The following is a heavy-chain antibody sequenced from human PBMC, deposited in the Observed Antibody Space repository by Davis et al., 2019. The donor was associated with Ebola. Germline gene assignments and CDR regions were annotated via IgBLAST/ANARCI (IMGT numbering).Heavy chain of an antibody. J-gene: IGHJ3*01. V-gene: IGHV5-51*01. Sequence: PGGSLRLSCKDSGNSFTSHWIGWVRQMPGKGLEWMGVIYTGDSDTRYSPSFRGQVTIPADKSLRTAYLQWSGLKASDTAMYYCASLRRTITGMDDAFDVWGQGTMVTVSS. D-gene: IGHD1-20*01. CDR3: ASLRRTITGMDDAFDV. CDR1: GNSFTSHW. CDR2: IYTGDSDT.